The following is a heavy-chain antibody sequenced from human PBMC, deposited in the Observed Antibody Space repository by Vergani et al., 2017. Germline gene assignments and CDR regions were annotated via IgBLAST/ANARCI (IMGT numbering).Heavy chain of an antibody. J-gene: IGHJ4*02. D-gene: IGHD3-22*01. CDR3: ARLYGRDSSGSKYFDY. CDR1: GYSFTNYW. Sequence: EVQLVQSGAEVKKPGESLKISCQISGYSFTNYWIGWVRQMPGKGLEWMGIIHPADSDTRYSPSFQGQVTISVVKSISTAYLQRSSLRASDSAMYYCARLYGRDSSGSKYFDYWGQGTLGTVSS. CDR2: IHPADSDT. V-gene: IGHV5-51*01.